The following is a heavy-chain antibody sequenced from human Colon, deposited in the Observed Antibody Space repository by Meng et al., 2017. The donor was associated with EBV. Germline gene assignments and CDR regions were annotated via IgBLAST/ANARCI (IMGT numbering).Heavy chain of an antibody. J-gene: IGHJ2*01. CDR3: MRDLLVLEKNEV. Sequence: VQFQESGPGLVKPSEPLSLTCAVSGGSISSSNWWGWVRQSPEKGLEWIGEIFHSGLTNYNPSLQSRVTISVDKSKNQFSLEVTSVTAADTAIYYCMRDLLVLEKNEVWGRGTLVTVSS. D-gene: IGHD1-1*01. V-gene: IGHV4-4*02. CDR1: GGSISSSNW. CDR2: IFHSGLT.